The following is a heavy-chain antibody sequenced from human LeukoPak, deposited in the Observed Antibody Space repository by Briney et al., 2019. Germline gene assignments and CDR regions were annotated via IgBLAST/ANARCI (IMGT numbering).Heavy chain of an antibody. Sequence: GGSLRLSCAASGFTFSSYSMNWVRQAPGKGQEWVSSISSSSSYIYYADSVKGRFTISRDNAKNSLYLQMNSLRAEDTAVYYCARAVGYCSSTSCYASPWDYYYYMDVWGKGTTVTISS. D-gene: IGHD2-2*01. CDR3: ARAVGYCSSTSCYASPWDYYYYMDV. J-gene: IGHJ6*03. CDR2: ISSSSSYI. V-gene: IGHV3-21*01. CDR1: GFTFSSYS.